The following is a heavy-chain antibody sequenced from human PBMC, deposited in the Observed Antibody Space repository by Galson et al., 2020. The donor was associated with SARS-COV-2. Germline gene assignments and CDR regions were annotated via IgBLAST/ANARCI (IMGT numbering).Heavy chain of an antibody. Sequence: SGPPLPHPPQTLTLTRHFSVLSLSTTGVVMGWIRQPPGKALEWLALLHWDDHKRYRPSLKNRLTITKDTSANLVVLTMTNMDPVDTATYYCAHMLYFDDSGSCGLYYFDYWGQGTLVTVSS. D-gene: IGHD3-22*01. J-gene: IGHJ4*02. CDR3: AHMLYFDDSGSCGLYYFDY. CDR2: LHWDDHK. CDR1: VLSLSTTGVV. V-gene: IGHV2-5*02.